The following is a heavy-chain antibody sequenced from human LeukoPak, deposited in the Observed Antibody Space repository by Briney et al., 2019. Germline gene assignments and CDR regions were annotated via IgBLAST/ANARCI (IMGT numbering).Heavy chain of an antibody. CDR2: MSDYRHNI. J-gene: IGHJ4*02. V-gene: IGHV1-18*01. CDR3: ARDPLSGLEKFDY. Sequence: ASVKVSCTASGYTFSNYGISWVRQAPGQGLEWLGWMSDYRHNIEYTQNLQGRLTVTTDLSTTTAYLELRSLTSDDTAVYYCARDPLSGLEKFDYWGQGTLATVSS. D-gene: IGHD1-1*01. CDR1: GYTFSNYG.